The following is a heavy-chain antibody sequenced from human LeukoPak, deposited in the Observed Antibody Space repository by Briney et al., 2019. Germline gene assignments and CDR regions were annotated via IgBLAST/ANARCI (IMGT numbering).Heavy chain of an antibody. V-gene: IGHV1-18*01. CDR2: ISAYNGDT. CDR3: ARDPSNSSGRYQYVDL. CDR1: GYTFTHHG. Sequence: PVASVKVSCKASGYTFTHHGITWVRQAPGQGLEWMGWISAYNGDTKYAQKVQGRVTMTTDTPTSTAYMELRSLRSDDTAVYYCARDPSNSSGRYQYVDLWGRGTLVTVSS. D-gene: IGHD6-19*01. J-gene: IGHJ2*01.